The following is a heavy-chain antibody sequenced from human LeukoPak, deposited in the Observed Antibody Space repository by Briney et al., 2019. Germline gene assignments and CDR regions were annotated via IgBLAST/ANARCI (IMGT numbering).Heavy chain of an antibody. CDR2: IKQDGSEK. CDR1: GFTFSSYW. D-gene: IGHD2-8*01. V-gene: IGHV3-7*01. Sequence: GGSLRLSCVASGFTFSSYWMNWVRQAPGKGLEWVANIKQDGSEKYYVDSVKGRFTISRDNAKNSLYLQMNSLRVEDTAVYYCARDGYIPRIRSRFGSANGDPPDNWGQGTLVTVSS. CDR3: ARDGYIPRIRSRFGSANGDPPDN. J-gene: IGHJ4*02.